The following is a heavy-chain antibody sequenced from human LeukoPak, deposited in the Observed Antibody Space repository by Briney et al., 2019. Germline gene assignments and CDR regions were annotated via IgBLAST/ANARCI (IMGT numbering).Heavy chain of an antibody. J-gene: IGHJ5*02. CDR1: GYTFTSYA. V-gene: IGHV1-3*01. CDR3: ARGSLAAYSWFDP. D-gene: IGHD4-11*01. Sequence: ASVKVSCKASGYTFTSYAMHWVRQAPGQRLEWMGWINAGNGNTKYSQKFQGRVTMTRDMSTSTAYMELSRLRSDDTAVYYCARGSLAAYSWFDPWGQGTLVTVSS. CDR2: INAGNGNT.